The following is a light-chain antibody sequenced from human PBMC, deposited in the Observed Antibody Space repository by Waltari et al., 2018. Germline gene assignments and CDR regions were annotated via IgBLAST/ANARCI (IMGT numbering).Light chain of an antibody. CDR1: QYISSY. V-gene: IGKV1-39*01. CDR2: AAS. J-gene: IGKJ2*01. Sequence: DIQMTHSPFSLSASGGDRFTITCRASQYISSYLNWYQQKPGKAPKVLIYAASSLQSEDPSRFSGSGSGTDFTLTISSLQPEDFATYYCQQSSGTPYTFGQGTKLEI. CDR3: QQSSGTPYT.